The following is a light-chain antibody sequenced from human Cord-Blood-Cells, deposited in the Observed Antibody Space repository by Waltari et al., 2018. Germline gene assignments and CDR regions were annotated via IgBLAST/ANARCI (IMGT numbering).Light chain of an antibody. V-gene: IGLV2-14*01. CDR2: DVS. CDR3: SSYTSSSTYV. J-gene: IGLJ1*01. Sequence: QSALTQPASVSGSPGQSITIPCTGTSSDVGGYNYVSWYQQHPGKAPKLMIYDVSKRPSGVSNRFSGSKSGNMASLTISGLQAEDEADYYCSSYTSSSTYVFGTGTKVTVL. CDR1: SSDVGGYNY.